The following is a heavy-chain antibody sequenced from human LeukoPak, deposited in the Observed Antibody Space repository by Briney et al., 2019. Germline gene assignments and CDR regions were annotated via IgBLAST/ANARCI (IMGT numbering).Heavy chain of an antibody. D-gene: IGHD1-14*01. Sequence: GGSLRLSCAASGFTFSSYAMHWVRQAPGKGLEWVAVISYDGSNKYYADSVKGRFTISRDSSKNTLYLQMNSLRAEDTAVYYCARGGARTGGAFDIWGQGTMVTVSS. V-gene: IGHV3-30*04. CDR1: GFTFSSYA. CDR2: ISYDGSNK. J-gene: IGHJ3*02. CDR3: ARGGARTGGAFDI.